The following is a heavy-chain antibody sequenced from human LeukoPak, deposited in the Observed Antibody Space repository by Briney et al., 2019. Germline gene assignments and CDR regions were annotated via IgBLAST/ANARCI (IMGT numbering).Heavy chain of an antibody. Sequence: PSETLSLTCTVSSGSISGHYWTWVRQPPGKGLEWIAYIYYTGVTNYNPSLKSRVTISLDTSKNQFSLKLSSVTAADTAVYYCARHAQSPYSGSFDYWGQGTLVTVSS. J-gene: IGHJ4*02. D-gene: IGHD1-26*01. CDR2: IYYTGVT. V-gene: IGHV4-59*08. CDR1: SGSISGHY. CDR3: ARHAQSPYSGSFDY.